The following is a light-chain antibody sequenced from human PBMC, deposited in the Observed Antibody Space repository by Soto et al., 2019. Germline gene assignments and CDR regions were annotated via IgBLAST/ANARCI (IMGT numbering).Light chain of an antibody. Sequence: QSARTQPPSASRSPGQSVTISCTGTSSDVGAYKYVSWYQQYPGKAPKLMIYEVSKRPSGVPDRFSGSKSGNTASLTVSGLQAEDESDYYCTSYVGSDIWVFGGGTKLTVL. CDR2: EVS. CDR3: TSYVGSDIWV. CDR1: SSDVGAYKY. J-gene: IGLJ3*02. V-gene: IGLV2-8*02.